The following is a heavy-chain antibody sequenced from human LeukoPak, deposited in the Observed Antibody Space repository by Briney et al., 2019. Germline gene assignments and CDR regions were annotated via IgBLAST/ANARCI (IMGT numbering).Heavy chain of an antibody. CDR3: ARLSEWLSLPEG. D-gene: IGHD3-22*01. CDR1: GFTFSSYS. Sequence: GSLRLSCAASGFTFSSYSMNWVRQAPGKGLEWIGYIYYSGTTYYNPSLQSRVTISVDRSKNQLSLKMSSVTAADTAVYYCARLSEWLSLPEGWGQGTLVTVSS. J-gene: IGHJ4*02. CDR2: IYYSGTT. V-gene: IGHV4-59*12.